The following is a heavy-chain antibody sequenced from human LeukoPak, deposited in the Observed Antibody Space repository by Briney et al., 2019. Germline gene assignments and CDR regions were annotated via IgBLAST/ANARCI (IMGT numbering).Heavy chain of an antibody. D-gene: IGHD2-15*01. CDR1: GFTFSSYA. J-gene: IGHJ4*02. CDR3: TTVVVVAATFDY. Sequence: GGSLRLSCAASGFTFSSYAMHWVRQAPGKGLEWVAVISYDGSNKYYADSVKGRFTISRDDSKNTLYLQMNSLKTEDTAVYYCTTVVVVAATFDYWGQGTLVTVSS. V-gene: IGHV3-30*04. CDR2: ISYDGSNK.